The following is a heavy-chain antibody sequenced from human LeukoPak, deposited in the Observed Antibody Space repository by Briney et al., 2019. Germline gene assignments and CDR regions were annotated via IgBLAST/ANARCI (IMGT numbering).Heavy chain of an antibody. Sequence: KPGGSLRLSCAASGFTFSSYSMNWVRQAPGKGLEWVSSISSSSSYIYYADSVKGRFTISRDNAKNSLYLQMNSLRAKDTAVYYCASHLIAVAGKTDYYYYMDVWGKGTTVTVSS. CDR2: ISSSSSYI. CDR1: GFTFSSYS. V-gene: IGHV3-21*01. CDR3: ASHLIAVAGKTDYYYYMDV. J-gene: IGHJ6*03. D-gene: IGHD6-19*01.